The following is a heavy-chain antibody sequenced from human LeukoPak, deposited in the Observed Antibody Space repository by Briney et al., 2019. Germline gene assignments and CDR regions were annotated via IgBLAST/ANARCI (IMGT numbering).Heavy chain of an antibody. CDR2: IYSGGST. V-gene: IGHV3-53*01. D-gene: IGHD5-18*01. CDR1: GFTVSSNY. CDR3: ARSGGYSYGPIDY. J-gene: IGHJ4*02. Sequence: PGGSLRLSCAASGFTVSSNYMSWVRQAPGKGLEWVSVIYSGGSTYYADSVKGRFTISRDNSKNTLYLQVNSLRAEDTAVYYCARSGGYSYGPIDYWGQGTLVTVSS.